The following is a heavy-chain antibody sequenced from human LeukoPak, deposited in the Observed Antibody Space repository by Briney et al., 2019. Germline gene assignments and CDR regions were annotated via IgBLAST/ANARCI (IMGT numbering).Heavy chain of an antibody. D-gene: IGHD3-22*01. CDR1: VGSMTNYY. V-gene: IGHV4-59*01. CDR3: TRGRAYYDSTGYYY. J-gene: IGHJ4*02. Sequence: PSETLSLTCTVSVGSMTNYYWTWIRQSPGKGLEWIGHTYYSGNTNYNPSLKSRVSISIDTSKNQFSLKLSSVTAADTAVYYCTRGRAYYDSTGYYYWGRGILVTVSS. CDR2: TYYSGNT.